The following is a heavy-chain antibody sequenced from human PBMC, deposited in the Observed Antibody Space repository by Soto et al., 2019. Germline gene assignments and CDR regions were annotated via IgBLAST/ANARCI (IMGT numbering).Heavy chain of an antibody. CDR1: GGTFSSYA. CDR3: ARDTDPVGATRAYGYFDL. V-gene: IGHV1-69*01. Sequence: QVQLVQSGAEVKKPGSSVKVSCKASGGTFSSYAISWGRQAPGQGLEWMGGIIPIFGTANYAQKFQGRVTITADESTSTAYMELSSLRSEDTAVYYCARDTDPVGATRAYGYFDLWGRGTLVTVSS. D-gene: IGHD1-26*01. J-gene: IGHJ2*01. CDR2: IIPIFGTA.